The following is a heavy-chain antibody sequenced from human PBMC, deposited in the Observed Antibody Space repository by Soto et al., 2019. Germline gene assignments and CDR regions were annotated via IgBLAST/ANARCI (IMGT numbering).Heavy chain of an antibody. CDR2: IYYSGST. J-gene: IGHJ6*02. Sequence: SETLSLTCTVSGGSISSYYWSWIRQPPGMGLEWIGYIYYSGSTNYNPSLKSRVTISVDTSKNQFSLKLSSVTAADTAVYYCARHLTYCSAGSCYSDFPYYGMDVWGQGTTVTVSS. V-gene: IGHV4-59*08. CDR1: GGSISSYY. CDR3: ARHLTYCSAGSCYSDFPYYGMDV. D-gene: IGHD2-15*01.